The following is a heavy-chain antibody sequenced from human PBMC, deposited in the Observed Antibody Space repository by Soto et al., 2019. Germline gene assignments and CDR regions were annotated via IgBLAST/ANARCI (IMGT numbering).Heavy chain of an antibody. CDR3: ATGGVSTRTFDY. CDR2: IYPSDSDT. D-gene: IGHD3-3*01. CDR1: GYNFAGYW. Sequence: GESVKISCKGSGYNFAGYWIAWVRQMPGKGLELMGIIYPSDSDTRYRPSFQGQVTISADKSISSAYLQWSSLRASDTARYYCATGGVSTRTFDYWGQGTPVTVSS. J-gene: IGHJ4*02. V-gene: IGHV5-51*01.